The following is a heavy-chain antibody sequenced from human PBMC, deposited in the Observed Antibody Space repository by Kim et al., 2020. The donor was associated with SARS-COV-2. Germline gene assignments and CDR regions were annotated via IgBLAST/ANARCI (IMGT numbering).Heavy chain of an antibody. J-gene: IGHJ3*02. D-gene: IGHD2-2*02. CDR3: AKEECTSCYRGAFDI. CDR2: ISYDGSNK. V-gene: IGHV3-30*18. Sequence: GGSLRLSCAASGFTFSSYGMHWVRQAPGKGLEWVAVISYDGSNKYYADSVKGRFTISRDNSKNTLYLQMNSLRAEDTAVYYCAKEECTSCYRGAFDIWGQGTMVTVSS. CDR1: GFTFSSYG.